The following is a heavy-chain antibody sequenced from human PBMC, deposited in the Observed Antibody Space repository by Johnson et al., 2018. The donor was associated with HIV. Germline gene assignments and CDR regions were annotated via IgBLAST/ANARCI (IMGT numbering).Heavy chain of an antibody. CDR1: GFKFSDFY. CDR2: ISSSGAGI. Sequence: VQLVESGGGLVKPGGSLRLSCAVSGFKFSDFYMTWIRQVPGKGLECVAYISSSGAGIYYEDSVRGRFTISRDNAKNSLFLQMNSLSAEDTAIYYCARDPPGRAFDVWGLGTTVTVSS. V-gene: IGHV3-11*04. J-gene: IGHJ3*01. CDR3: ARDPPGRAFDV.